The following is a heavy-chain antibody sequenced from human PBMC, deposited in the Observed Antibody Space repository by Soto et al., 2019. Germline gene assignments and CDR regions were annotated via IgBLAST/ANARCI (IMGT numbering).Heavy chain of an antibody. CDR1: GGSISSDY. V-gene: IGHV4-59*01. D-gene: IGHD3-3*01. J-gene: IGHJ5*02. CDR3: AKGHQDGVAST. CDR2: IYYIGST. Sequence: SETLSLTCTVSGGSISSDYWSLIRQPPGKGLEWVGYIYYIGSTNYNPSLKSRVTISIDTSKNQFSLKLSSVTAADTAVYYCAKGHQDGVASTWGQGTLVTVSS.